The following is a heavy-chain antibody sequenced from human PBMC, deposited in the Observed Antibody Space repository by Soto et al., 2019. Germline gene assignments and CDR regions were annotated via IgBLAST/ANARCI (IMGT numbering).Heavy chain of an antibody. CDR1: GGFVDSGRFH. V-gene: IGHV4-61*01. CDR3: AMGEKGWRDY. CDR2: LYYTGAI. J-gene: IGHJ4*02. Sequence: QVQLHESGPGLVNPSETLSLTCTISGGFVDSGRFHWNWIRHSPGKGLEWIGYLYYTGAITYNPSLKSRATISDATSKTQFSLEQTSVTAADTAVYYCAMGEKGWRDYWGQGTMVSVSS. D-gene: IGHD6-19*01.